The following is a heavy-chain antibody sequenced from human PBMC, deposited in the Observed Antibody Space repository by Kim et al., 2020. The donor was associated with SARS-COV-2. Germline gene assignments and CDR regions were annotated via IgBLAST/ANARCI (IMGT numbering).Heavy chain of an antibody. J-gene: IGHJ4*02. V-gene: IGHV3-11*06. Sequence: KCRFTISRDNANNSLYRQMNSLRAEDTAVYYCARDYLGASSGCYHNYFDYWGQGTLVTVSS. CDR3: ARDYLGASSGCYHNYFDY. D-gene: IGHD6-19*01.